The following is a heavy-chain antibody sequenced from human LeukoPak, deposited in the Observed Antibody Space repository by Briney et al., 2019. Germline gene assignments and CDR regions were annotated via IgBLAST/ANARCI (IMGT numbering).Heavy chain of an antibody. V-gene: IGHV4-39*01. D-gene: IGHD2-2*01. Sequence: SETLSLTCTVSGGSISSSSYYWGWIRQPPGKGLEWIGRIYYSGSTYYNPSLKSQVTISVDTSKNQFSLKLSSVTAADTAVYYCAGGRCSSTSCADAFDIWGQGTMVTVSS. CDR1: GGSISSSSYY. CDR3: AGGRCSSTSCADAFDI. J-gene: IGHJ3*02. CDR2: IYYSGST.